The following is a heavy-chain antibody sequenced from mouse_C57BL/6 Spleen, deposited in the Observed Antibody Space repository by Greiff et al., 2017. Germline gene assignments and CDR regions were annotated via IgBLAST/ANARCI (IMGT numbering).Heavy chain of an antibody. D-gene: IGHD1-1*01. CDR2: ISYDGSN. CDR3: ARDGFIPYAMDY. V-gene: IGHV3-6*01. CDR1: GYSITSGYY. J-gene: IGHJ4*01. Sequence: DVKLQESGPGLVKPSQSLSLTCSVTGYSITSGYYWNWIRQFPGNKLEWMGYISYDGSNNYNPSLKNRISITRDTSKNQFFLKLNSVTTEDTATYYCARDGFIPYAMDYWGQGTSVTVSS.